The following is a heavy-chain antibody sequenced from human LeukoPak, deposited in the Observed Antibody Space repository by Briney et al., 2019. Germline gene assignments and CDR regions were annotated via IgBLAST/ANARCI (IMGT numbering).Heavy chain of an antibody. CDR3: ASYRGTVGSSDPVRDY. CDR2: IYYSGNT. J-gene: IGHJ4*02. D-gene: IGHD6-6*01. V-gene: IGHV4-39*07. Sequence: SETLSLTCTVSGGSISTYYWGWIRQAPGKGLEWIGSIYYSGNTYYNSSLKSRVTISLDTSKNQFSLNLFSVTAADTAMYYCASYRGTVGSSDPVRDYWGQGTLVTVSS. CDR1: GGSISTYY.